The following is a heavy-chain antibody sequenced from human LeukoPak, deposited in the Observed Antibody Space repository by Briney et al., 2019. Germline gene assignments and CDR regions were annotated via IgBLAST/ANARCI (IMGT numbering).Heavy chain of an antibody. D-gene: IGHD3-10*01. Sequence: SQTLSLTCTVSGCSISSGGYYWSWIRQHPGKGLEWIGYIYYSGSTYYNPSLKSRVTISVDTSKNQFSLKLSSVTAADTAVYYCASHLWFEKYFDYWGQGTLVTVSS. CDR3: ASHLWFEKYFDY. V-gene: IGHV4-31*03. J-gene: IGHJ4*02. CDR1: GCSISSGGYY. CDR2: IYYSGST.